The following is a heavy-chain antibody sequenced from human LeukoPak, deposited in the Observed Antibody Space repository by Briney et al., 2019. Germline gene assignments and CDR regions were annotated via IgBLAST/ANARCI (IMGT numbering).Heavy chain of an antibody. CDR1: GFILSNYW. J-gene: IGHJ4*02. V-gene: IGHV3-74*01. CDR3: ARVASGSIWFVDY. D-gene: IGHD6-13*01. Sequence: GGSLRLSCAASGFILSNYWMHWVRQVPGKGLVWVSRINSDGSTTNYADSVKGRFTISRDNAMNTLYLQMSCLRAEDTAVYYCARVASGSIWFVDYWGQGTLVTVS. CDR2: INSDGSTT.